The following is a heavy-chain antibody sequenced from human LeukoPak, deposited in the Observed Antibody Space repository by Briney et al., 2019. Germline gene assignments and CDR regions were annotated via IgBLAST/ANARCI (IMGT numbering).Heavy chain of an antibody. V-gene: IGHV3-7*03. CDR2: IKGDGSET. CDR1: GFTFSSHG. CDR3: AREEVKSFDN. Sequence: GGSLRLSCAASGFTFSSHGMHWVRQAPGKGLEWVANIKGDGSETSYVTSVRGRFTISRDNAKNSLYLQMNNLRVEDTAVYYCAREEVKSFDNWGQGTLVTVSS. J-gene: IGHJ4*02.